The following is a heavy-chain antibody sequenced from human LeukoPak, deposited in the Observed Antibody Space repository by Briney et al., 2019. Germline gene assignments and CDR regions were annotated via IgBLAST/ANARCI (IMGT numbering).Heavy chain of an antibody. J-gene: IGHJ4*02. CDR2: IYPGDSDT. Sequence: GESLKISCKTSGYIFTTYWIAWVRQMPGKGLEWMGIIYPGDSDTRYSPSFQSQVTISADKSINTAYLQWSSLKDSDTAMYYCARQSTTASPSDYWGQGTLVTVSS. V-gene: IGHV5-51*01. CDR3: ARQSTTASPSDY. CDR1: GYIFTTYW. D-gene: IGHD4-17*01.